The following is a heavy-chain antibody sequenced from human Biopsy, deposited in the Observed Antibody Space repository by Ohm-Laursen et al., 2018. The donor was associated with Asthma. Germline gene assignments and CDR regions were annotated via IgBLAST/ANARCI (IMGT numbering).Heavy chain of an antibody. CDR3: QRGFNGDDCGY. CDR2: VKIKRHGGTT. J-gene: IGHJ4*02. Sequence: SLRLSCSASGFTFSESWMTWVRQAPGKGLEWVGHVKIKRHGGTTDLAEHVKGRFTISRDDSKNTLYLQMNSLKTEDTAVYYCQRGFNGDDCGYWGQGTLVTVSS. D-gene: IGHD5-12*01. V-gene: IGHV3-15*01. CDR1: GFTFSESW.